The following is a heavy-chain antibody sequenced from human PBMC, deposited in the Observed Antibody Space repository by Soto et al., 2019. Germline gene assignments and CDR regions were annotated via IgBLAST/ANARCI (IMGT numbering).Heavy chain of an antibody. CDR1: GFTFSNSA. V-gene: IGHV3-23*01. CDR3: AKVDAYSYRTDH. J-gene: IGHJ4*02. CDR2: IGRTNNT. D-gene: IGHD3-16*02. Sequence: VGSLRLSCAASGFTFSNSAMTWVRQALGKGPEWVSSIGRTNNTHYADSVKGRFAISRDNSQNTLYLQMNSLTAEDTAVYFCAKVDAYSYRTDHWGQGTLVTVSS.